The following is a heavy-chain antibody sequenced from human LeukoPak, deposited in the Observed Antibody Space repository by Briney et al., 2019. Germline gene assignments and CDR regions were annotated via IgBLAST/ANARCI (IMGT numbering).Heavy chain of an antibody. D-gene: IGHD6-13*01. CDR3: AGGIAAAGPGWFDP. Sequence: PSETLSLTCTVSGGSISSYYWSWIRQPPGKGLEWIGYIYYSGSTNYNPSLKSRVTISVDTSKNQFSLKLSSVTAADTAVYYCAGGIAAAGPGWFDPWGQGTLVTVSS. CDR1: GGSISSYY. CDR2: IYYSGST. J-gene: IGHJ5*02. V-gene: IGHV4-59*08.